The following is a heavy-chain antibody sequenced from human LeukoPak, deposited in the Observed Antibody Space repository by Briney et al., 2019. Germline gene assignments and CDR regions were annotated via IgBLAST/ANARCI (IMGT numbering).Heavy chain of an antibody. D-gene: IGHD2-21*02. CDR1: GGSFSGYY. Sequence: TSETLSLTCAVYGGSFSGYYWSWIRQPPGKGLEWIGEINHSGSTNYNPSLKSRVTISVDTSKNQVSLKLSSVTAADTAVYYCARGRSPGTAKRGWFDPWGQGTLVTVSS. CDR2: INHSGST. J-gene: IGHJ5*02. V-gene: IGHV4-34*01. CDR3: ARGRSPGTAKRGWFDP.